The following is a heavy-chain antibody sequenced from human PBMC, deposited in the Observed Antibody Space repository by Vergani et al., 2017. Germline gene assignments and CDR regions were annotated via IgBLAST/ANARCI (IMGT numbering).Heavy chain of an antibody. J-gene: IGHJ6*02. V-gene: IGHV1-2*02. Sequence: QVQLVESGGGVVQPGRSLRLSCAASGFTFSSYAMHWVRQAPGQGLEWMGWINPNSGGTNYAQKFQGRVTMTRDTSISTAYMELSRLRSDDTAVYYCARGGNYDILTARIPLYYYYGMDVWGQGTTVTVSS. CDR3: ARGGNYDILTARIPLYYYYGMDV. CDR1: GFTFSSYA. CDR2: INPNSGGT. D-gene: IGHD3-9*01.